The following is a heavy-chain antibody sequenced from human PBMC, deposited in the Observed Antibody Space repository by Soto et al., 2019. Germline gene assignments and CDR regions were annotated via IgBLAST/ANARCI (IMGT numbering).Heavy chain of an antibody. V-gene: IGHV1-69*08. CDR2: IIPILGIA. CDR1: GGTFSSYT. D-gene: IGHD1-26*01. CDR3: ARDGWAPHPVAFPH. J-gene: IGHJ1*01. Sequence: QVQLVQSGAEVKKPGSSVKVSCKASGGTFSSYTISWVRQAPGQGLEWMGRIIPILGIANYAQKFQGRVTXXAXKXXSPAYLELSSLRSEDTAVYYCARDGWAPHPVAFPHWGQGTLVTVSS.